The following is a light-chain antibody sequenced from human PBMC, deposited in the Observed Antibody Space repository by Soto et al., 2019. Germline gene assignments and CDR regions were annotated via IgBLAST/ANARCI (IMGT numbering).Light chain of an antibody. Sequence: EIVMTQSPLYLPVSPGEPASISCRSSQSLLHSNGFNFLDWYLQNPGQPPQLLIYLASHRPSGVPARLRASGSGTDFTLGISRVEAEDVGGYYCMRALRTPRTFGQGTKVDMK. J-gene: IGKJ1*01. CDR1: QSLLHSNGFNF. CDR2: LAS. CDR3: MRALRTPRT. V-gene: IGKV2-28*01.